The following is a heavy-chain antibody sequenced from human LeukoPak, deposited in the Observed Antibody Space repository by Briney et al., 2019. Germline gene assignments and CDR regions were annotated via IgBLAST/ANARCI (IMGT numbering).Heavy chain of an antibody. Sequence: SVKVSCKASGYTFTSYDINWVRQATGQGLEWMGGIIPIFGTANYAQKFQGRATITTDESTSTAYMELSSLRSEDTAVYYCARVGSSSWSYFDYWGQGTLVTVSS. CDR1: GYTFTSYD. V-gene: IGHV1-69*05. CDR3: ARVGSSSWSYFDY. J-gene: IGHJ4*02. CDR2: IIPIFGTA. D-gene: IGHD6-13*01.